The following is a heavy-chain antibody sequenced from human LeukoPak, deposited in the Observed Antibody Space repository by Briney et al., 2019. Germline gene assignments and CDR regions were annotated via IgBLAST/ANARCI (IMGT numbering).Heavy chain of an antibody. D-gene: IGHD3-10*01. CDR3: AKEQAGSHYYYYGMDV. CDR1: GFIFSNYV. J-gene: IGHJ6*02. CDR2: IWYDGSND. V-gene: IGHV3-33*06. Sequence: GRSLRLSCAASGFIFSNYVMHWVRQAPGKGLDWVALIWYDGSNDYYAGSVKGRFTISRDNSKNTLFLQMNSLRAEDTAVYYCAKEQAGSHYYYYGMDVWGQGTTVTVSS.